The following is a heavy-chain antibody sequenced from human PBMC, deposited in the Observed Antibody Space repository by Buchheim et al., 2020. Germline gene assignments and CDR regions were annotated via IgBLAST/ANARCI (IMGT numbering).Heavy chain of an antibody. J-gene: IGHJ4*02. V-gene: IGHV3-48*04. Sequence: EVQLVESGGGLVQPGGSLRLSCEASEFTFSNYKMDWVRQAPGKGLEWVSYINASSSTTYYAASVKGRFTVSRDNAKNSLYLQMNSLSVEDTAVYYCVRDGSIADNFEFWGQGTL. CDR2: INASSSTT. CDR1: EFTFSNYK. D-gene: IGHD6-6*01. CDR3: VRDGSIADNFEF.